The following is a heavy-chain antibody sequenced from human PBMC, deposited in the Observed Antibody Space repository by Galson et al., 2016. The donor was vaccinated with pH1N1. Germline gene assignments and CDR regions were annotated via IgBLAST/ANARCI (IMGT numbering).Heavy chain of an antibody. CDR1: GSSFSRYG. J-gene: IGHJ4*02. CDR2: IRTDGINK. CDR3: AKDLLIPGMTPVINPDDY. Sequence: SLRLSCAAAGSSFSRYGFHWVRQAPGKGLEWVAFIRTDGINKNYADSVKGRFTISRDNSRNTLFLQMNGLRAEDTAVYYCAKDLLIPGMTPVINPDDYWGQGTLVTVSS. D-gene: IGHD4-17*01. V-gene: IGHV3-30*02.